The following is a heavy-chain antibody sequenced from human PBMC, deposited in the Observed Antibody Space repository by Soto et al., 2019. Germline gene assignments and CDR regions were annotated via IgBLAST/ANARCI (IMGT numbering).Heavy chain of an antibody. D-gene: IGHD3-3*01. CDR2: ISSSSSYI. CDR3: ARGGIFGVVIHSFDP. CDR1: GFTFSSYS. Sequence: EVQLVESGGGLVKPGGSLRLSCAASGFTFSSYSMNWVRQAPGKGLEWVSSISSSSSYIYYADSVKGRFTISRDNAKNSLYLQMNSLRAEDTAVYYCARGGIFGVVIHSFDPWGQGTLVTVSS. J-gene: IGHJ5*02. V-gene: IGHV3-21*01.